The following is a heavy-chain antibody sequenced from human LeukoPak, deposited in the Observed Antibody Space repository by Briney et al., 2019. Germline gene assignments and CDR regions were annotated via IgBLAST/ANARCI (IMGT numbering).Heavy chain of an antibody. V-gene: IGHV1-46*01. Sequence: ASVKVSCKASGYTFTGNYMHWVRQAPGQGLEWMGIINPSGGSATYAQRFQGRLTMTRDTSTSTDYMELSSLRSEDTAIYYCARDSNSWAFDYWGQGTLVTVSS. CDR3: ARDSNSWAFDY. J-gene: IGHJ4*02. D-gene: IGHD2-2*01. CDR1: GYTFTGNY. CDR2: INPSGGSA.